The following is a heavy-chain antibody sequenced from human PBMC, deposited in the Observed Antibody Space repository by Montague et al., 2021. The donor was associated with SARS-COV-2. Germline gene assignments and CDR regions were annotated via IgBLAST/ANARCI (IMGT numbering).Heavy chain of an antibody. V-gene: IGHV4-59*08. Sequence: SKTLSLTCTVSGGSISSYYWSWIRQPPGKGLEWIGYIYYSGSTNYNPSLKSRVTISVDTPKNQFSLKLSSVTAADTAVYYCARHALGYFDWLNEGYFDYWGQGTLVTVSS. CDR3: ARHALGYFDWLNEGYFDY. D-gene: IGHD3-9*01. CDR1: GGSISSYY. CDR2: IYYSGST. J-gene: IGHJ4*02.